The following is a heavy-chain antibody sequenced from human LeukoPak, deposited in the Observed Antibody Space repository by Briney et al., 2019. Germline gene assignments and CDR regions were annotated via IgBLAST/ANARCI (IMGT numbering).Heavy chain of an antibody. CDR2: ISYDGSNK. J-gene: IGHJ6*02. CDR3: ARDRDCSSTSCYTAWYYYYYGMDV. Sequence: AGGSLRLSCAASGFTFSSYAMHWVRQAPGKGLEWVAVISYDGSNKYYADSVKGRFTISRDNSKNTLYLQMNSLRAEDTAVYYCARDRDCSSTSCYTAWYYYYYGMDVWGQGTTVTVSS. V-gene: IGHV3-30-3*01. CDR1: GFTFSSYA. D-gene: IGHD2-2*02.